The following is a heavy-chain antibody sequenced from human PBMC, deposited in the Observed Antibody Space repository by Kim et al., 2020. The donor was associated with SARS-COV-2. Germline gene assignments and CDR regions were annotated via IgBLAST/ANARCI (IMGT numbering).Heavy chain of an antibody. D-gene: IGHD4-17*01. CDR2: ISSSGSTI. V-gene: IGHV3-11*01. CDR1: GFTFSDYY. Sequence: GGSLRLSCAASGFTFSDYYMSWIRQAPGKGLEWVSYISSSGSTIYYADSVKGRFTISRDNAKNSLYLQMNSLRAEDTAVYYCARDRSGLLWPGYYYYYGMDVWGQGTTVTVSS. CDR3: ARDRSGLLWPGYYYYYGMDV. J-gene: IGHJ6*02.